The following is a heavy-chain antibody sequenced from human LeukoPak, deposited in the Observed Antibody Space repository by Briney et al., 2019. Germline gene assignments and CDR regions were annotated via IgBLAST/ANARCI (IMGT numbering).Heavy chain of an antibody. CDR1: GYTFTSYY. Sequence: ASVKVSCKASGYTFTSYYMHWVRQAPGQGLEWMGIINPSGGSTSYAQKFQGRVTITADKSTSTAYMELSSLRSEDTAVYYCARSEMATNPGHYFDCWGQGTLVTVSS. V-gene: IGHV1-46*01. D-gene: IGHD5-24*01. J-gene: IGHJ4*02. CDR3: ARSEMATNPGHYFDC. CDR2: INPSGGST.